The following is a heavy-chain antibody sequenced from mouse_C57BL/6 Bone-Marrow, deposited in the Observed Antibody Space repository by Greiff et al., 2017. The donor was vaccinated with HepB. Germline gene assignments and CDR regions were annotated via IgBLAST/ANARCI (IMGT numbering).Heavy chain of an antibody. Sequence: VQLQQSGAELVRPGASVKLSCTASGFNIKDDYMHWVKQRPEQGLEWIGWIDPENGDTEYASKFQGKATITADTSSNTAYLQLSSLTSEDTAVYYCTTTIYYYGSSYPGFAYWGQGTLVTVSA. J-gene: IGHJ3*01. CDR2: IDPENGDT. V-gene: IGHV14-4*01. D-gene: IGHD1-1*01. CDR3: TTTIYYYGSSYPGFAY. CDR1: GFNIKDDY.